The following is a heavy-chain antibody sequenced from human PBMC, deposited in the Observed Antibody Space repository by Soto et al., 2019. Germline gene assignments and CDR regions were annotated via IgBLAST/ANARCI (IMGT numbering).Heavy chain of an antibody. D-gene: IGHD6-19*01. J-gene: IGHJ5*02. CDR2: INSDGSST. V-gene: IGHV3-74*01. CDR3: ARVIAVAGTAIDP. CDR1: GFTFSSYW. Sequence: GGSLRLSCAASGFTFSSYWMHWVRQAPGKGLVWVSRINSDGSSTSYADSVKGRFTISRDNAKNTLYLQMNSLRAEDTAVYYYARVIAVAGTAIDPWGQGTLVTVSS.